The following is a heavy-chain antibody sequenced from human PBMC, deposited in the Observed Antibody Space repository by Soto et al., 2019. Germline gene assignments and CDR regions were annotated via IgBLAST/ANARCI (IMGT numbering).Heavy chain of an antibody. D-gene: IGHD6-6*01. CDR1: GYTQTELS. V-gene: IGHV1-24*01. J-gene: IGHJ4*02. Sequence: ASVKVSCKVSGYTQTELSMHWVRQAPGKGLEWMGGFDPEDGETIYAQKFQGRVTMTEDTSTDTAYMELSSLRSEDTAVYYCATAESSSSRPYFDYWGQGTLVTVSS. CDR2: FDPEDGET. CDR3: ATAESSSSRPYFDY.